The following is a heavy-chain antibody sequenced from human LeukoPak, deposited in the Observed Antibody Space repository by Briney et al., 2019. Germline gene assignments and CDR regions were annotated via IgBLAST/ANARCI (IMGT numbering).Heavy chain of an antibody. J-gene: IGHJ4*02. CDR1: GFTFSSYG. V-gene: IGHV3-30*18. CDR2: ISYDGSNK. Sequence: LRLSCAASGFTFSSYGMHWVRQAPGKGLEWVAVISYDGSNKYYADSVKGRFTISRDNSRNTLYLQMNSLRGDDTAVYYCAKDVGKWESLHFFDYWGQGTLVTVSS. D-gene: IGHD1-26*01. CDR3: AKDVGKWESLHFFDY.